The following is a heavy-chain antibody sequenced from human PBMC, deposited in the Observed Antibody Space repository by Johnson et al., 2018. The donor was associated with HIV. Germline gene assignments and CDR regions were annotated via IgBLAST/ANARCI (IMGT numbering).Heavy chain of an antibody. V-gene: IGHV3-53*01. CDR2: IYSGGST. CDR1: GFTVSSNY. J-gene: IGHJ3*02. D-gene: IGHD1-26*01. Sequence: VQLVESGGGLIQPGGSLRLSCAASGFTVSSNYMSWVRQAPGKGLEWVSVIYSGGSTYYADSVKGRFTISRDNSKNTLYLQMNSLSAEDTAVYYCARSLPGRGSYYAFDIWGQGTMVTVSS. CDR3: ARSLPGRGSYYAFDI.